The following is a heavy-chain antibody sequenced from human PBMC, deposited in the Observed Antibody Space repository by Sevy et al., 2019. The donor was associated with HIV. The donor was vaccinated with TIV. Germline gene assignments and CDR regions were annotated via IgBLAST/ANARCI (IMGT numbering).Heavy chain of an antibody. CDR2: IWYDGSNK. J-gene: IGHJ4*02. V-gene: IGHV3-33*01. CDR1: GFTFSSYG. Sequence: GGCLRLSCAASGFTFSSYGMHCVRQAPGKGLEWVAVIWYDGSNKYYADSVKGRFTISRDNSKNTLCLQMNSLRAEDTAVYYCPRAAGHRKYQQPHQLGYYFDYWGQGTSVTVSS. CDR3: PRAAGHRKYQQPHQLGYYFDY. D-gene: IGHD6-13*01.